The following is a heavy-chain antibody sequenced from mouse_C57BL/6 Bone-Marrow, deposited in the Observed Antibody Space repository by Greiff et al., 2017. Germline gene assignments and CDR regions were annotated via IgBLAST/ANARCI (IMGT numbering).Heavy chain of an antibody. Sequence: DVMLVESGGGLVQPGGSLSLSCAASGFTFTDYYMSWVRQPPGKALEWLGFIRNKANGYTTEYSASVKGRFTISRDNSQSTLYLQMNALRAEDSATYYCTRYHGNYPHWYFDVWGTGTTVTVSS. CDR1: GFTFTDYY. CDR2: IRNKANGYTT. CDR3: TRYHGNYPHWYFDV. V-gene: IGHV7-3*01. J-gene: IGHJ1*03. D-gene: IGHD2-1*01.